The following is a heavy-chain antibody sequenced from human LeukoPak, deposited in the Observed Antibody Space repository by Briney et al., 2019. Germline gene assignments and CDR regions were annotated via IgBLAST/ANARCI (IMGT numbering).Heavy chain of an antibody. CDR3: ARDRVQLLYLYYFDY. CDR1: GFTFSSYA. V-gene: IGHV3-30-3*01. D-gene: IGHD2-2*02. Sequence: GGSLRLSCAASGFTFSSYAMHWVRQAPGKGLEWVAVISYDGSNKYYADSVKGRFTISRDNSKNTLYLQMNSLRAEDTAVYYCARDRVQLLYLYYFDYWGQGTLVTVSS. J-gene: IGHJ4*02. CDR2: ISYDGSNK.